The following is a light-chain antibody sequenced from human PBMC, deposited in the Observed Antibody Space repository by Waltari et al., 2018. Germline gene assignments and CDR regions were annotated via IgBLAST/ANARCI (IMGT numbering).Light chain of an antibody. Sequence: HSALTQPPSASGSPGQSATIPCTGTSRAVGGYNFVPRYQQHPGKAPKLMIYEVSKRPSGVPDRFSGSKSGNTASLTVSGLQAEDEADYYCSSYAGSNNLVVFGGGTKLTVL. CDR1: SRAVGGYNF. CDR3: SSYAGSNNLVV. V-gene: IGLV2-8*01. CDR2: EVS. J-gene: IGLJ2*01.